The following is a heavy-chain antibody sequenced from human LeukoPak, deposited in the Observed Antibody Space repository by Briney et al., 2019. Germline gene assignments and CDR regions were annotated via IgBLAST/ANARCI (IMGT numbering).Heavy chain of an antibody. V-gene: IGHV3-49*03. Sequence: GGSLRLSCTASGFTFGDYAMSWFRQAPGKGLEWLGFIRSKTHSGVTEYAASVRGRFTISRDDSKSIAYLQMNSLKIEDTAMYYCTRGYSYGFHWGQGTLVTVSS. J-gene: IGHJ4*02. CDR3: TRGYSYGFH. D-gene: IGHD5-18*01. CDR2: IRSKTHSGVT. CDR1: GFTFGDYA.